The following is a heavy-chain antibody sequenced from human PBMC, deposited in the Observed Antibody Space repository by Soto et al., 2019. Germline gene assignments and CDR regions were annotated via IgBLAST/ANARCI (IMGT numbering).Heavy chain of an antibody. D-gene: IGHD1-26*01. V-gene: IGHV3-23*01. Sequence: GGSLGLCCAASGFTVSSYAMSWVRQAPGKGLEWVSTVSVSGGTTYYADSCNVRFTISRDNPKSTLYLQMNSQRVEDTAAYTCATGLRLLGAPPPLAPSDYWGQGTLVTVSS. J-gene: IGHJ4*02. CDR1: GFTVSSYA. CDR2: VSVSGGTT. CDR3: ATGLRLLGAPPPLAPSDY.